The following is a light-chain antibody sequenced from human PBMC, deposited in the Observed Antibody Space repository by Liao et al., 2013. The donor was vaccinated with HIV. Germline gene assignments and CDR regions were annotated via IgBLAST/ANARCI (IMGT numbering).Light chain of an antibody. CDR2: YDS. CDR3: QVWDSSSDHRV. V-gene: IGLV3-21*01. Sequence: SYVLTQPPSVSVAPGKTAMITCGGNNIGSKSVHWYQQKPGQAPVLVIYYDSDRPSGIPERFSGSNSGNTATLTISRVEAGDEADYYCQVWDSSSDHRVFGTGTKVTVL. J-gene: IGLJ1*01. CDR1: NIGSKS.